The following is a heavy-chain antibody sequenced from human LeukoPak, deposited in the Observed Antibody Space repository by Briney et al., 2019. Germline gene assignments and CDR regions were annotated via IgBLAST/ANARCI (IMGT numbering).Heavy chain of an antibody. J-gene: IGHJ1*01. CDR2: IYYSGSI. D-gene: IGHD3-22*01. CDR3: ARDSSGYQGYFQH. V-gene: IGHV4-31*03. Sequence: PSQTLSLTCTVSGGSISSGGYYWSWIRQHPGKGLEWIGYIYYSGSIYYNPSLKSRVTISVDTSKNQFSLKLSSVTAADTAVYHCARDSSGYQGYFQHWGQGTLVTVSS. CDR1: GGSISSGGYY.